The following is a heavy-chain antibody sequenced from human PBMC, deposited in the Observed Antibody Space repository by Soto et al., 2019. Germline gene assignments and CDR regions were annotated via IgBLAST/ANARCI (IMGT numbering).Heavy chain of an antibody. V-gene: IGHV5-10-1*01. Sequence: PGESLKISCKGSGYSFTSYWISWVRQMPGKGLEWMGRIDPSDSYTNYSPSFQGHVTISADKSISTAYLQWSDLKASDTAMYYCARHSRSFGESYYDYGMDVWGQGTTVTVSS. J-gene: IGHJ6*02. CDR1: GYSFTSYW. D-gene: IGHD3-10*01. CDR2: IDPSDSYT. CDR3: ARHSRSFGESYYDYGMDV.